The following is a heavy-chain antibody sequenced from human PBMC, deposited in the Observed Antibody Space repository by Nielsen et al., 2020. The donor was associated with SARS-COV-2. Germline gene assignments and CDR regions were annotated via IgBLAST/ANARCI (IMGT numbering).Heavy chain of an antibody. CDR2: INSDGSST. V-gene: IGHV3-74*01. CDR3: ARDFRSRYYESSGYPDC. J-gene: IGHJ4*02. D-gene: IGHD3-22*01. CDR1: GFTFSDFY. Sequence: GESLKISCAASGFTFSDFYMSWIRQAPGKGLVWVSRINSDGSSTTYADSVKGRFTISRDNAKNTLYLQMNSLRAEDTAVYYCARDFRSRYYESSGYPDCWGQGTLVTVSS.